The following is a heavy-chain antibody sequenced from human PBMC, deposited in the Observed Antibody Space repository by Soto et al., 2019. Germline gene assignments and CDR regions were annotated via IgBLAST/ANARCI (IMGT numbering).Heavy chain of an antibody. CDR3: ARNGGSTWYYFDS. Sequence: SETLSLTCAVNGGSFTGYYGAWIRQSPGKGLEWIGEISHSGRTNYNPSLKNRVTISVDTPKNQFSLKVSSVTAADTGMYYCARNGGSTWYYFDSWGQGTVVT. D-gene: IGHD6-13*01. J-gene: IGHJ4*02. V-gene: IGHV4-34*01. CDR2: ISHSGRT. CDR1: GGSFTGYY.